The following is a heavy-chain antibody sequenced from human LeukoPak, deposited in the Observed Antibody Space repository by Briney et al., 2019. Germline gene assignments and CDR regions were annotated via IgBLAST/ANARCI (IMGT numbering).Heavy chain of an antibody. CDR2: IKEDGGAK. Sequence: RGALRLSCAASGFTFCTYWMSWVRHAPREGREWVANIKEDGGAKYYVDSVWGGFTISSDNAKSSLYLQMNSLRADNTAVYDCARGTTGRVGATTYYYYYYMDVWGKGTTVTVSS. CDR1: GFTFCTYW. CDR3: ARGTTGRVGATTYYYYYYMDV. V-gene: IGHV3-7*01. J-gene: IGHJ6*03. D-gene: IGHD1-26*01.